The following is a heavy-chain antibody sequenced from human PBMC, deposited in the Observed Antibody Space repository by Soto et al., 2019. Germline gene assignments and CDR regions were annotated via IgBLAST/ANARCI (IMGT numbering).Heavy chain of an antibody. Sequence: GGSLRLSCTASGFTFGDYAMSWFRQAPGKGLEWVGFIRSKAYGGTTEYAASVKGRFTISRDDSKSIAYLQMNSLKTEDTAVYYCTRLDVLVPAAPPYYGMDVWGQGTTVTVSS. V-gene: IGHV3-49*03. CDR2: IRSKAYGGTT. CDR3: TRLDVLVPAAPPYYGMDV. CDR1: GFTFGDYA. D-gene: IGHD2-2*01. J-gene: IGHJ6*02.